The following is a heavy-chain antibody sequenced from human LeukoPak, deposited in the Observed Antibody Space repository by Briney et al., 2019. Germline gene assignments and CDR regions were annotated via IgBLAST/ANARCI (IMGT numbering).Heavy chain of an antibody. Sequence: ASETLSLTCTVSGYSISSGYYWGWIRQPPVKGLEWIGSIYYGGTTYYSPSLKSRVTISVDTSKNQFSLKLSSVTAADTAVYYCARPLGYCSGGSCYHNWFDPWGQGTLVTVSS. CDR2: IYYGGTT. D-gene: IGHD2-15*01. CDR3: ARPLGYCSGGSCYHNWFDP. J-gene: IGHJ5*02. V-gene: IGHV4-38-2*02. CDR1: GYSISSGYY.